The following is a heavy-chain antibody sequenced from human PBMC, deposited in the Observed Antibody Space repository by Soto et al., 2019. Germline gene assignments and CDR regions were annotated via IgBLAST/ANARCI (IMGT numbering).Heavy chain of an antibody. V-gene: IGHV1-69*02. Sequence: QVQLVQSGAEVKKPGSSVKVSCKASGGTFSSYTISWVRQAPGQGLEWMGRIIPILGIANYAQKFQGRVTITADKSTSTAYMELSSLRSEDTAVYYCARSALNGSQRTSFDYWGQGTLVTVSS. J-gene: IGHJ4*02. CDR1: GGTFSSYT. D-gene: IGHD2-8*01. CDR3: ARSALNGSQRTSFDY. CDR2: IIPILGIA.